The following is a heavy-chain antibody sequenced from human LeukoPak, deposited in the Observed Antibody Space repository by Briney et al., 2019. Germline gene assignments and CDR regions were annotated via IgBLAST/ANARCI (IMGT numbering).Heavy chain of an antibody. CDR2: INHSGST. J-gene: IGHJ4*02. CDR1: GGSFSGYH. V-gene: IGHV4-34*01. Sequence: PSETLSLTCAVYGGSFSGYHWSWIRQPPGKGLEWIGEINHSGSTNYNPSLKSRVTISVDTSKNQFSLKLSSVTAADTAVYYCARGLPAMVSSFWNYWGQGTLVTVSS. CDR3: ARGLPAMVSSFWNY. D-gene: IGHD5-18*01.